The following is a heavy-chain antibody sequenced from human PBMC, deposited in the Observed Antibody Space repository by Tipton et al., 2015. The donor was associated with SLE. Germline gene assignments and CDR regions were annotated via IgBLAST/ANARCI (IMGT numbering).Heavy chain of an antibody. CDR1: GYSISSGHY. CDR3: ARGRSTWGY. V-gene: IGHV4-34*01. CDR2: INHSGST. D-gene: IGHD1-26*01. J-gene: IGHJ4*02. Sequence: LRLSCAVSGYSISSGHYWSWIRQAPGKGLEWIGEINHSGSTKYTPSLKSRVTISVDTSKNQFSLRLSYVTAADTAVYYCARGRSTWGYWGQGTLVTVSS.